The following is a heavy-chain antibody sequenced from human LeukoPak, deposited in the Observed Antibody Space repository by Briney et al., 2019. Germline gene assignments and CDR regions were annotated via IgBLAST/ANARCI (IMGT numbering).Heavy chain of an antibody. D-gene: IGHD2-2*01. CDR1: GYTFTGYY. CDR3: ARDRYCSSTSCPRGGLDY. CDR2: INPNSGGI. V-gene: IGHV1-2*02. Sequence: ASVKVSCKASGYTFTGYYMHWVRQAPGQGLEWMGWINPNSGGINYAQKFQGRVTMTRDTSISTAYMELSRLRSDDTAVYYCARDRYCSSTSCPRGGLDYWGQGTLVTVSS. J-gene: IGHJ4*02.